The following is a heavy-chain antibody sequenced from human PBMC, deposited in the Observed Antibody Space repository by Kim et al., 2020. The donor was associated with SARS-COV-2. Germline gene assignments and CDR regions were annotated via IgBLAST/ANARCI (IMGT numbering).Heavy chain of an antibody. D-gene: IGHD3-9*01. V-gene: IGHV3-53*01. CDR2: IYSGGST. CDR1: GFTVSSNY. J-gene: IGHJ4*02. Sequence: GGSLRLSCAASGFTVSSNYMSWVRQAPGKGLEWVSVIYSGGSTYYADSVKGRFTISRDNSKNTLYLQMNSLRAEDTAVYYCASSPVGYYDILTGSVSGYFDYWGQGTLVTVPS. CDR3: ASSPVGYYDILTGSVSGYFDY.